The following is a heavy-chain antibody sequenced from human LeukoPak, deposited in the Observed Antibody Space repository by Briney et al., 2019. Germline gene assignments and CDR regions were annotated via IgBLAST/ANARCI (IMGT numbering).Heavy chain of an antibody. CDR2: ISSSSSYI. V-gene: IGHV3-21*01. CDR1: GFTFSSYS. Sequence: GGSLRLSCAASGFTFSSYSMNWVRQAPGKGLEWVSSISSSSSYIYYADSVKGRFTISRDNAKNSLYLQMNSLRAEDTAVYYCARDRRSSSWSVGGSFDYWGQGTLVTVSS. CDR3: ARDRRSSSWSVGGSFDY. J-gene: IGHJ4*02. D-gene: IGHD6-13*01.